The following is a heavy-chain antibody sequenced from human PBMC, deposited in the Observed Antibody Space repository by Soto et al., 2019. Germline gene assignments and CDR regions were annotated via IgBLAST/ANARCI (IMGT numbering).Heavy chain of an antibody. CDR1: GGTFRNYP. V-gene: IGHV1-69*02. CDR2: IFPLTDIP. CDR3: ARSKLVVLNYFES. D-gene: IGHD3-3*02. Sequence: QVQLAQSGTEVKKPGSSVKVSCKASGGTFRNYPINWVRQAPGQGLEWMGSIFPLTDIPDYAQKFQARLTISADKSTSTAYMELSGLTSDDTAMYFCARSKLVVLNYFESWCQGTLVTVSS. J-gene: IGHJ4*02.